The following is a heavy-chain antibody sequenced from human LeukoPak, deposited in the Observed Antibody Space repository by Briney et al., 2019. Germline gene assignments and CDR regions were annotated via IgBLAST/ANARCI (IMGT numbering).Heavy chain of an antibody. CDR3: ASEGWLPNFGYFDY. J-gene: IGHJ4*02. V-gene: IGHV1-2*06. CDR1: GYTFTGYY. Sequence: ASVKVSCKASGYTFTGYYMHWVRQAPGQGLEWMGRIDPKSGDTNYAQKLQGRVTMTTDTSTSTAYMELRSLRSDDTAVYYCASEGWLPNFGYFDYWGQGTLVTVSS. CDR2: IDPKSGDT. D-gene: IGHD5-24*01.